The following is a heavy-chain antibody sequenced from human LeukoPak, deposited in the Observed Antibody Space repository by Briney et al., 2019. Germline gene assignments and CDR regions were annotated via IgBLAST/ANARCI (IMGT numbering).Heavy chain of an antibody. CDR3: ARELGLAAAGRVGYYFDY. V-gene: IGHV1-46*01. Sequence: GASVKVSCKASGYTFTCYYMHWVRQAPGQGLEWMGIINPSGGSTSYAQKFQGRVTMTRDTSTSTVYMELSSLRSEDTAVYYCARELGLAAAGRVGYYFDYWGQGTLVTVSS. D-gene: IGHD6-13*01. J-gene: IGHJ4*02. CDR2: INPSGGST. CDR1: GYTFTCYY.